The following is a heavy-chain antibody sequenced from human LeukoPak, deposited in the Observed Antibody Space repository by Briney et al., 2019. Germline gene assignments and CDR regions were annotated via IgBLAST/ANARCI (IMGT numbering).Heavy chain of an antibody. V-gene: IGHV3-21*01. D-gene: IGHD5-12*01. CDR2: ISPDSGSI. Sequence: PGGSLRLSCAASGFTLTDYTLNWVRQAPGKGLQWVSSISPDSGSIYYADSVKGRFTISRDSAKNSLYLQMNSLRVEDSAVYYCARGGYRDYDYGMWGQGTLVTVSS. CDR3: ARGGYRDYDYGM. CDR1: GFTLTDYT. J-gene: IGHJ4*02.